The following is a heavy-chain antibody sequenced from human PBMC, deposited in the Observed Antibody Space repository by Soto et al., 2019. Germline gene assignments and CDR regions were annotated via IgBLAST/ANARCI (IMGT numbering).Heavy chain of an antibody. CDR3: ARTNWGPYYYYGMDV. J-gene: IGHJ6*02. D-gene: IGHD7-27*01. CDR2: ISSSGSTL. V-gene: IGHV3-11*01. CDR1: GFTFSDYY. Sequence: QVQLVESGGGLVKPGGSLRLSCAASGFTFSDYYMSWIRQAPGKGLEWVSYISSSGSTLYYADSVKGRFTISRDNAKNSLYLQMNSRSAEDTVVYYCARTNWGPYYYYGMDVWGQGTTVTVSS.